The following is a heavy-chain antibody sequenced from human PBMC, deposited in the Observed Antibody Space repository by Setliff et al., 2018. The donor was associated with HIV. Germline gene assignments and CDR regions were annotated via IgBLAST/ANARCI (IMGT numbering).Heavy chain of an antibody. Sequence: GGSLRLSCAASGLTFSNAWMGWVRQAPGKGLEWVGRIKAKPGGETAAYAAPVIGRFTISRDDSRNTVFLQMNSLKTEDTAVYYCSRVHSPLYYDILTGYLDYWGQGTLVTVSS. CDR2: IKAKPGGETA. CDR1: GLTFSNAW. CDR3: SRVHSPLYYDILTGYLDY. J-gene: IGHJ4*02. D-gene: IGHD3-9*01. V-gene: IGHV3-15*01.